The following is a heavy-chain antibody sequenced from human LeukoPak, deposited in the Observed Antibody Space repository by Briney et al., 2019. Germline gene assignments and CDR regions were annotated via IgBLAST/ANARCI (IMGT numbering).Heavy chain of an antibody. CDR1: GYTFTGYY. CDR2: ISPNSGGT. D-gene: IGHD1-26*01. J-gene: IGHJ4*02. V-gene: IGHV1-2*02. CDR3: ARAKAYSGSPKGPYYFDY. Sequence: ASVKVSCKASGYTFTGYYMHWVRQAPGQGLEWMGWISPNSGGTNYAQKFQGRVTMTRDTSISTAYMELSRLRSDDTAVYYCARAKAYSGSPKGPYYFDYWGQGTLVTVSS.